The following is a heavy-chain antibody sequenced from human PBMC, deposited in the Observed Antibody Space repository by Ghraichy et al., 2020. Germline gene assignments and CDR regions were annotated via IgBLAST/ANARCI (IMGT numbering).Heavy chain of an antibody. CDR1: GFTFSNFW. D-gene: IGHD6-19*01. V-gene: IGHV3-74*01. CDR2: INGEGGTT. CDR3: ARDAVAVASTAGGTDF. J-gene: IGHJ4*02. Sequence: GVLNISCAASGFTFSNFWMYWVRQAPGKGLVWVSRINGEGGTTGYADSVKGRFTISRDNAKNTLYLQMHSLGAEDTALYYCARDAVAVASTAGGTDFWGQGTLVTVSS.